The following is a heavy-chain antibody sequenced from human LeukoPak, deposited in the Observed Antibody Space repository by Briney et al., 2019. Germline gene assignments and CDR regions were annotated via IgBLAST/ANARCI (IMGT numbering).Heavy chain of an antibody. J-gene: IGHJ4*02. Sequence: SVKVSCKASGGTFSSYAISWVRQAPGQGLEWMGRIIPILGIANYAQKFQGRVTITADKSTSTAYMELSSLRPEDTAVYYCARGMGSYDILTGYYIWGQGTLVTVSS. CDR2: IIPILGIA. D-gene: IGHD3-9*01. CDR3: ARGMGSYDILTGYYI. V-gene: IGHV1-69*04. CDR1: GGTFSSYA.